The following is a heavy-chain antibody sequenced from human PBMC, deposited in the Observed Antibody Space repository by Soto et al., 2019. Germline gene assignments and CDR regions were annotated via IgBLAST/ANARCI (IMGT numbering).Heavy chain of an antibody. D-gene: IGHD2-2*02. V-gene: IGHV3-21*01. CDR3: ERDSIAIRAASRYVSAV. Sequence: GGSLRLSCAASGFTFSSYSMNWVRQAPGKGLEWVSSISSSSSYIYYADSVKGRFTISRDNAKNSLYLQMNSLRAEDTAVDYCERDSIAIRAASRYVSAVWGPGRAVTV. J-gene: IGHJ6*02. CDR2: ISSSSSYI. CDR1: GFTFSSYS.